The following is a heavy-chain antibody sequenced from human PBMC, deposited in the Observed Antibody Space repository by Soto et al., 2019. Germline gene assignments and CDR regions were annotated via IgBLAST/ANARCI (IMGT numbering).Heavy chain of an antibody. V-gene: IGHV3-23*01. J-gene: IGHJ4*02. CDR3: AKNMHGSSGFDY. D-gene: IGHD6-6*01. CDR2: ISGGGDAT. CDR1: GFTFTNFA. Sequence: PGGSLRLSCAATGFTFTNFAMNWARQGPGKGLEWVSGISGGGDATRYADSVKGRFTISRDNAESMVYLDMYSLIPDDTAIYYCAKNMHGSSGFDYWGQGTPVTVSS.